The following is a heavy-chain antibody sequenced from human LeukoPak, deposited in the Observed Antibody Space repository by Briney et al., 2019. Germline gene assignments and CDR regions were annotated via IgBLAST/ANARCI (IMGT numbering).Heavy chain of an antibody. CDR2: IYYSGST. CDR1: GGSISSSSYY. Sequence: SETLSLTCTVSGGSISSSSYYWVWIRQPPGKGLEWSGSIYYSGSTYYNPSLKSRVTISVDTSKNQFSLKLSSVTAADTAVYYCARVPHPDYYDSSGYGSYYMDVWGKGTTVTVSS. V-gene: IGHV4-39*07. CDR3: ARVPHPDYYDSSGYGSYYMDV. D-gene: IGHD3-22*01. J-gene: IGHJ6*03.